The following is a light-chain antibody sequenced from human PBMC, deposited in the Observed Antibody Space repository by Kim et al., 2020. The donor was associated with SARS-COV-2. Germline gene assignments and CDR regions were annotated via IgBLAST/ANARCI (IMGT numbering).Light chain of an antibody. J-gene: IGKJ1*01. V-gene: IGKV1-17*01. CDR3: LQHESRPWT. Sequence: DIQMTQSPSSLSASVGDRVIITCRASQCIRTDLAWYQHKPGKAPKRLIYAASLLQTGVPARFSGSGLGTEFTLTISSLQPEDFATYYCLQHESRPWTFGQGTKVDIK. CDR1: QCIRTD. CDR2: AAS.